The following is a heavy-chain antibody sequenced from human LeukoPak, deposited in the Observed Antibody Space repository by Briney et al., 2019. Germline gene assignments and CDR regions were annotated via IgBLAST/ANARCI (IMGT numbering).Heavy chain of an antibody. CDR2: INPSGGST. Sequence: ASVKVSCKSSFYNFEILGISWVRQPPGQGLEWMGIINPSGGSTSYAQKFQGRVTMTRDTSTSTVYMELSSLRSEDTAVYYCARESYGEEDNWGQGTLVTVSS. CDR3: ARESYGEEDN. J-gene: IGHJ4*02. D-gene: IGHD4-17*01. V-gene: IGHV1-46*02. CDR1: FYNFEILG.